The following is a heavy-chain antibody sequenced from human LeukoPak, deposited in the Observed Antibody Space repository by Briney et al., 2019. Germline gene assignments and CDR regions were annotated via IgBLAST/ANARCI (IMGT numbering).Heavy chain of an antibody. CDR2: INPSGGST. V-gene: IGHV1-46*01. CDR1: GYTFTSYY. CDR3: ARDRGPYSSSCIIDY. D-gene: IGHD6-6*01. Sequence: ASVKVSCKASGYTFTSYYIHWVRQAPGQGLEWMGIINPSGGSTSYAQKFQGRVTMTRDTSTSTVYMELSSLRSEDTAVYYCARDRGPYSSSCIIDYWGQGTLVTVSS. J-gene: IGHJ4*02.